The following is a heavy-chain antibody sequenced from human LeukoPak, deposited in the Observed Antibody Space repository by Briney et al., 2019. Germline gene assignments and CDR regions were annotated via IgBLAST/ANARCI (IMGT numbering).Heavy chain of an antibody. CDR1: GYTFTSYG. V-gene: IGHV1-18*01. CDR2: ISAYNGNT. J-gene: IGHJ6*02. CDR3: ARGSGYSIKGYYYYYGMDV. Sequence: ASVKVSCKASGYTFTSYGISWVRQAPGQGLEWMGWISAYNGNTNYAQKLQGRVTMTTDTSTSTAYMELRILRSDDTAVYYCARGSGYSIKGYYYYYGMDVWGQGTTVTVSS. D-gene: IGHD6-13*01.